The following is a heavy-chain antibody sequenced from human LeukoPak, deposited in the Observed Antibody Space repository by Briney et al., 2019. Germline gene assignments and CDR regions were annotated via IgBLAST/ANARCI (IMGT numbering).Heavy chain of an antibody. CDR1: GFTFTSYW. CDR2: IKQDGSEK. J-gene: IGHJ6*03. D-gene: IGHD5-18*01. Sequence: PGGSLRLSCAASGFTFTSYWMSWVRQAPGKGLEWVANIKQDGSEKYCVDSVKGRFTISRDNAKNSLYLQMNSLRAEDTAVYYCARGGGIQLWFNYYYMDVWGKGTTVTVSS. CDR3: ARGGGIQLWFNYYYMDV. V-gene: IGHV3-7*01.